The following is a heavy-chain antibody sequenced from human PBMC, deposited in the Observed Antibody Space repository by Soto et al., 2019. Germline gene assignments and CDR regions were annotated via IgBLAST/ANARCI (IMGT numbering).Heavy chain of an antibody. Sequence: LRLSCAASGFTFSSYEMNWVRQAPGKGLEWVSYISSSGSTIYYADSVKGRFTISRDNAKNSLYLQMNSLRAEDMAVYYCARLAHSSGYYDWFDPWGQGTLVTVSS. CDR3: ARLAHSSGYYDWFDP. CDR1: GFTFSSYE. V-gene: IGHV3-48*03. D-gene: IGHD3-22*01. CDR2: ISSSGSTI. J-gene: IGHJ5*02.